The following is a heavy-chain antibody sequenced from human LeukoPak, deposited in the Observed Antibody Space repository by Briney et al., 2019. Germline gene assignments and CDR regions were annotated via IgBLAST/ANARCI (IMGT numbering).Heavy chain of an antibody. CDR1: GGSISSYY. V-gene: IGHV4-59*01. D-gene: IGHD6-13*01. J-gene: IGHJ6*02. CDR2: IYYSGST. Sequence: SETLSLTCTVSGGSISSYYWSWIQQPPGKGLEWIGYIYYSGSTNYNPSLKSRVTISVDTSKNQFSLKLSSVTAADTAVYYCARVGYSSSWYEYYYYGMDVWGQGTTVTVSS. CDR3: ARVGYSSSWYEYYYYGMDV.